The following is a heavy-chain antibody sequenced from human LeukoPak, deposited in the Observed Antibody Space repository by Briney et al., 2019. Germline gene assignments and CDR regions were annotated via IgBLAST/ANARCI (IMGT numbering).Heavy chain of an antibody. Sequence: GRSLRLSCAASGFTFSSYGMSWVRQAPGKGLEWVSAISGSGGSTYYADSVKGRFTISRDNSKNTLYLQMNSLRAEDTAVYYCAKGGRYYYDSSGYDGGVDYWGQGTLVTVSS. J-gene: IGHJ4*02. V-gene: IGHV3-23*01. CDR1: GFTFSSYG. D-gene: IGHD3-22*01. CDR3: AKGGRYYYDSSGYDGGVDY. CDR2: ISGSGGST.